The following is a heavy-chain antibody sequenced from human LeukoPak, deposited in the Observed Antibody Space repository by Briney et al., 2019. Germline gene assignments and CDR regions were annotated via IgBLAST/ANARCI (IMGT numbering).Heavy chain of an antibody. Sequence: GGSLRLSCAASGFTFSSYSMNWVRQAPGKGLEWVSSISSSSSYIYYADSVKGRFTISRDNAKNSLFLQMNSLRAEDTAVYYCARVRCSSTSCFPDYWGQGTLVTVSS. V-gene: IGHV3-21*01. CDR2: ISSSSSYI. D-gene: IGHD2-2*01. CDR3: ARVRCSSTSCFPDY. J-gene: IGHJ4*02. CDR1: GFTFSSYS.